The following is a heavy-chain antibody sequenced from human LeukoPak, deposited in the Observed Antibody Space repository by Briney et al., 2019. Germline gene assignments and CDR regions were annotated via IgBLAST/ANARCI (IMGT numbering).Heavy chain of an antibody. J-gene: IGHJ6*03. Sequence: GASVKVSCKASGYTFTGYYMHWVRQAPGQGLEWMRWINPNSGGTNYAQKFQGRVTMTRDTSISTAYMELSRLRSDDTAVYYCASSYGSWRYYYYMDVWGKGTTVTVSS. CDR2: INPNSGGT. CDR3: ASSYGSWRYYYYMDV. D-gene: IGHD5-18*01. CDR1: GYTFTGYY. V-gene: IGHV1-2*02.